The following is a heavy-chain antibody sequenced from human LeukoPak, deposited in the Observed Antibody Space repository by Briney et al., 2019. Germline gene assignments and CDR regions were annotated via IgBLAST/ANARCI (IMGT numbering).Heavy chain of an antibody. CDR1: GYTFTSYA. J-gene: IGHJ5*02. CDR3: ARGSTSRETNWFDP. CDR2: ISGYNGNT. D-gene: IGHD2-2*01. V-gene: IGHV1-18*01. Sequence: ASVKVSCKASGYTFTSYAISWVRQAPGQGLEWLEWISGYNGNTNYAQKFQGRVTMTTDTSTSTAYMELRNLRSDDTAVYYCARGSTSRETNWFDPWGQGTLVTVSS.